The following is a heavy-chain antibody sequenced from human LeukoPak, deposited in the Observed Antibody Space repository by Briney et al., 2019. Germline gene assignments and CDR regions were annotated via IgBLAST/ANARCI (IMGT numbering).Heavy chain of an antibody. V-gene: IGHV1-2*02. CDR1: GYTFTGYY. J-gene: IGHJ5*02. CDR2: INPNSGGT. Sequence: ASVKVSCKASGYTFTGYYMHWVRQAPGQGLEWMGWINPNSGGTNYAQKFQGRVTMTRDTSISTAYMELSRLRSDDTAVYYCARGYNWNDQKPPNCFDPWGQGPWSPSPQ. D-gene: IGHD1-1*01. CDR3: ARGYNWNDQKPPNCFDP.